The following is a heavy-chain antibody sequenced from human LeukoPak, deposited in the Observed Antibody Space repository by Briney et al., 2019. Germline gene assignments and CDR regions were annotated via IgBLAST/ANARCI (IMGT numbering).Heavy chain of an antibody. CDR3: ARDNYDSSGYYLRGYYYGMDV. V-gene: IGHV1-69*13. D-gene: IGHD3-22*01. J-gene: IGHJ6*02. CDR2: IIPIFGTA. CDR1: GGTFSSYA. Sequence: ASVKVSCKASGGTFSSYAISWVRQAPGQGLEWMGGIIPIFGTANYAQKFQGRVTITADESTSTAYMELSSLRSEDTAVYYCARDNYDSSGYYLRGYYYGMDVWGQGTTVTVSS.